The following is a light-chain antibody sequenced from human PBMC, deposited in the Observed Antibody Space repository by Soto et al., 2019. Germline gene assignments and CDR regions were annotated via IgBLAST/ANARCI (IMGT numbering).Light chain of an antibody. CDR3: QQYVSSVT. Sequence: EIVLTQSPGSLSLSLGERGTLSCRASQSVDSSFFAWYQQKPDQAPRLLIYGASNRATGIPDRFSGSGSGTDFTLTISRLEPEDFAVYYCQQYVSSVTFGQGTKVEIK. J-gene: IGKJ1*01. CDR1: QSVDSSF. V-gene: IGKV3-20*01. CDR2: GAS.